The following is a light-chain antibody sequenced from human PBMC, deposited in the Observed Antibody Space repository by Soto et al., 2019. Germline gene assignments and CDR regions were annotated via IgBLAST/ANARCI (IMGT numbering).Light chain of an antibody. CDR3: RHYINSQWT. CDR1: QSVSSTY. CDR2: AAS. V-gene: IGKV3-20*01. J-gene: IGKJ1*01. Sequence: EIVLTQSPGTLSLSPGERATLSCRPSQSVSSTYLDWYQQKPGQAPRLLIYAASSRAPGIPDRFSGGASATDFTLTISRLEPEDCAVDYCRHYINSQWTFGQGTKVEIK.